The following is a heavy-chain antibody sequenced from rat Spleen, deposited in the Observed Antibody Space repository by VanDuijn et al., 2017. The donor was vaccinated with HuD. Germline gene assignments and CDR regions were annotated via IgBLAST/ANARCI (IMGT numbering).Heavy chain of an antibody. CDR2: IWGDEST. J-gene: IGHJ2*01. Sequence: QVQLKESGPGLVQPSQTLSLTCTVSGFSLTDNTVHWIRQPPGKGLEWMGGIWGDESTDYNSALKSRLTISRDTSKSQVFLKMNSLQTDDTAIYFCSLNWGQGVMVTVSS. V-gene: IGHV2-1*01. CDR3: SLN. CDR1: GFSLTDNT.